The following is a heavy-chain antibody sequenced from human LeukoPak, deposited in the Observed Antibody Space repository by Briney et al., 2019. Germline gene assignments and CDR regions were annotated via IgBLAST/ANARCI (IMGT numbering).Heavy chain of an antibody. Sequence: SETLSLTCTVSGGSISSYHWSWIRQPPGKGLEWIGYIYYSGSTNYNPSLKGRVTISVDTSKNQFSLKLSSVTAADTAVYYCARERGSSLRPYYFDYWGQGSLVTVSS. CDR1: GGSISSYH. D-gene: IGHD4-17*01. CDR2: IYYSGST. J-gene: IGHJ4*02. CDR3: ARERGSSLRPYYFDY. V-gene: IGHV4-59*01.